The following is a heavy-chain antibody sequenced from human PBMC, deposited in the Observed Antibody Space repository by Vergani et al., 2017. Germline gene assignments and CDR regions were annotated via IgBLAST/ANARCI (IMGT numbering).Heavy chain of an antibody. V-gene: IGHV1-46*01. CDR2: INPSGGST. D-gene: IGHD3-22*01. Sequence: QVQLVQSGAEVKKPGASVKVSCKASGYTFTSYYMLWVRQAPGQGLEWMGIINPSGGSTSYAQKFQGRVTMTRDTSISTAYMELSRLRSDDTDVYYCARDSSGYYTPDYWGQGTLVTVSS. CDR3: ARDSSGYYTPDY. J-gene: IGHJ4*02. CDR1: GYTFTSYY.